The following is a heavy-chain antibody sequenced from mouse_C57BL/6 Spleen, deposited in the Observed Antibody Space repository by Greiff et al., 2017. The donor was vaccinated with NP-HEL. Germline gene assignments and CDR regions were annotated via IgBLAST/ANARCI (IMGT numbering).Heavy chain of an antibody. V-gene: IGHV1-15*01. CDR1: GYTFTDYE. CDR2: IDPETGGT. Sequence: VQLKESGAELVRPGASVTLSCKASGYTFTDYEMHWVKQTPVHGLEWIGAIDPETGGTAYNQKFKGKAILTADKSSSTAYMELRSLTSEDSAVYYCTRYYRYAMDYWGQGTSVTVSS. CDR3: TRYYRYAMDY. J-gene: IGHJ4*01. D-gene: IGHD2-14*01.